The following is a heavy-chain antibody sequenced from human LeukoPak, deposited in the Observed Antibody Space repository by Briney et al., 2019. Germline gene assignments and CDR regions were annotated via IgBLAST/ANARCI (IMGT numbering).Heavy chain of an antibody. D-gene: IGHD6-19*01. V-gene: IGHV3-23*01. CDR2: ISGSGGST. CDR3: ARSIAVAGTTIDY. CDR1: GFTFSSYA. Sequence: PGGSLRLSCAASGFTFSSYAMSWVRQAPGKGLEWVSAISGSGGSTYYADPVKGRFTISRDNSKNTLYLQMNSLRAEDTAVYYCARSIAVAGTTIDYWGQGTLVTVSS. J-gene: IGHJ4*02.